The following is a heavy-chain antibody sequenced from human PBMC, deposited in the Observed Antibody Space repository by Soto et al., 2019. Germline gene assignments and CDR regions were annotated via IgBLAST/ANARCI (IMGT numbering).Heavy chain of an antibody. CDR1: GFTFSSYA. CDR3: AGTVYYYYGMDV. V-gene: IGHV3-30-3*01. Sequence: QVQLVESGGGVVQPGRSLRLSCAASGFTFSSYAMHWVRQAPGKGLEWVAVISYDGSNKYYADSVKGRFTISRDNSKNTLYLQMNSLRAEDTAVYYVAGTVYYYYGMDVWGQGTTVTVSS. CDR2: ISYDGSNK. J-gene: IGHJ6*02. D-gene: IGHD6-19*01.